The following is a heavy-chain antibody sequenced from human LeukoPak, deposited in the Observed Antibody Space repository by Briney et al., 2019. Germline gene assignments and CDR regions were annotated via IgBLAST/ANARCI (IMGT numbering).Heavy chain of an antibody. CDR3: ARDNYFGKQWLVAGIDY. J-gene: IGHJ4*02. Sequence: GGSLRLSCAASGFTFSSYAMSWVRQAPGKGLEWVSSISSSSSYIYYADSVKGRFTISRDNAKNSLYLQMNSLRAEDTAVYYCARDNYFGKQWLVAGIDYWGQGTLVTVSS. D-gene: IGHD6-19*01. CDR2: ISSSSSYI. CDR1: GFTFSSYA. V-gene: IGHV3-21*01.